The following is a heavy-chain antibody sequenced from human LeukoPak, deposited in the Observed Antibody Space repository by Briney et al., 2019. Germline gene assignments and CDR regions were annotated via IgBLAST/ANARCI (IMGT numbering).Heavy chain of an antibody. Sequence: SETLSLTCTVSGGSISSHYWSWIRQPPGKGLEWIGYIYYSGSTNYNPSLKSRVTISVDTSKNQFSLKLSSVTAADTAVYYCARRASSAQGLWYFDLWGRGTLVTVSS. D-gene: IGHD3-22*01. CDR1: GGSISSHY. V-gene: IGHV4-59*08. J-gene: IGHJ2*01. CDR3: ARRASSAQGLWYFDL. CDR2: IYYSGST.